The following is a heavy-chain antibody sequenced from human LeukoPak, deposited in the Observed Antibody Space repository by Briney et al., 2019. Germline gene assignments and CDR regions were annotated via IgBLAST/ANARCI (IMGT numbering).Heavy chain of an antibody. CDR1: GGSISSGGYS. J-gene: IGHJ4*02. CDR2: IYHSGST. D-gene: IGHD3-22*01. CDR3: ARHHYYDSSGYYDGFLDY. Sequence: PSETLSLTCAVSGGSISSGGYSWSWIRQPPGKGLEWIGYIYHSGSTYYNPSLKSRVTISVDRSKNQFSLKLSSVTAADTAVYYCARHHYYDSSGYYDGFLDYWGQGTLVTVSS. V-gene: IGHV4-30-2*01.